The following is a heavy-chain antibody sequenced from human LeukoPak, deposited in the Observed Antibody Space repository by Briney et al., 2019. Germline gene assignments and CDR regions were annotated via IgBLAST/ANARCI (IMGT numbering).Heavy chain of an antibody. CDR2: ISSTGSTS. CDR1: GFTFSDNY. Sequence: GGSLRLSCAASGFTFSDNYMAWIRQAPGKGLELFSHISSTGSTSYYADSVKGRFTISRDNAKNSLYLQMNSLRAEDTAVYYCAGGHLHYYGSGRPPGWGQGTLVTVSS. CDR3: AGGHLHYYGSGRPPG. D-gene: IGHD3-10*01. V-gene: IGHV3-11*04. J-gene: IGHJ4*02.